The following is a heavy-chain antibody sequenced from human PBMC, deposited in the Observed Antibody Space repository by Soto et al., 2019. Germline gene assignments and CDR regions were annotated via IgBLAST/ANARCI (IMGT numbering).Heavy chain of an antibody. CDR3: ARGLGYDSSGYSN. J-gene: IGHJ4*02. Sequence: SETLSLTCTVSGGSISSGDYYWSWIRQPPGKGLEWIGYIYYSGSTYYNPSLKSRVTISVDTSKNQFSLKLSSVTAADTAVYYCARGLGYDSSGYSNWGQGTLVTVSS. CDR2: IYYSGST. D-gene: IGHD3-22*01. V-gene: IGHV4-30-4*01. CDR1: GGSISSGDYY.